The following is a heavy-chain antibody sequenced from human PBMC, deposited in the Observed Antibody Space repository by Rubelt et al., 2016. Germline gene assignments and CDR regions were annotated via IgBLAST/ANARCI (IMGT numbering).Heavy chain of an antibody. CDR1: GGSISSSNW. Sequence: QVQLQESGPGLVKPSGTLSLTCAVSGGSISSSNWWSWVRQPPGKGLDWIGYIYYSGSTNYNPSLKRRVTVSVDTSKNQFSLRLSSVTAADTAVYYCARGWGYFDYWGQGTLVTVSS. CDR2: IYYSGST. V-gene: IGHV4-4*02. D-gene: IGHD7-27*01. CDR3: ARGWGYFDY. J-gene: IGHJ4*02.